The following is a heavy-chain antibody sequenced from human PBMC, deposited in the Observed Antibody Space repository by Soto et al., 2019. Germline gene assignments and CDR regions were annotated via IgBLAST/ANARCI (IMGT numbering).Heavy chain of an antibody. J-gene: IGHJ4*02. CDR3: ASSRYYDSSGYPPFDY. D-gene: IGHD3-22*01. Sequence: QVQLQESGPGLVKPSQTLSLTCTISGGSISSGGYYWSWIRQHPGKGLEWIGYIYYSGSTYYNPSLKSRVTISVDTSKNQFSLKLSSVTAADTAVYYCASSRYYDSSGYPPFDYWGQGTLVTVSS. CDR2: IYYSGST. V-gene: IGHV4-31*03. CDR1: GGSISSGGYY.